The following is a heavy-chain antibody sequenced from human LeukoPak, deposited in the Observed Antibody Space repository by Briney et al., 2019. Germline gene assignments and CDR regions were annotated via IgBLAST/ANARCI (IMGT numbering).Heavy chain of an antibody. D-gene: IGHD3-9*01. CDR3: AKDHPHVLRYFDWLSPPHGMDV. CDR2: ISGSGGST. Sequence: GGSLRLSCAASGFTFSSYAMSWVRQAPGKGLEWVSAISGSGGSTYYADSVKGRFTISRDNSKNTLYLQMNSLRAEDTAVYYCAKDHPHVLRYFDWLSPPHGMDVWGQGTTVTVSS. CDR1: GFTFSSYA. J-gene: IGHJ6*02. V-gene: IGHV3-23*01.